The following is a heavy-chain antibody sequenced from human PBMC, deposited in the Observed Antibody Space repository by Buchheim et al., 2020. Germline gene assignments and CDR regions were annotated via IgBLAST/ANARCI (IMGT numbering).Heavy chain of an antibody. Sequence: QLRLQESGSGLVKPSQTLSLTCAVSGGSISSGGYSWSWIRQPPGKGLEWIGYIYHSGSTYYNPSLKSRVTISVDRSKSQFSLKLSSVTAADTAVYYCVRQGSGYYSWFDPWGQGTL. V-gene: IGHV4-30-2*01. CDR1: GGSISSGGYS. CDR2: IYHSGST. J-gene: IGHJ5*02. D-gene: IGHD3-22*01. CDR3: VRQGSGYYSWFDP.